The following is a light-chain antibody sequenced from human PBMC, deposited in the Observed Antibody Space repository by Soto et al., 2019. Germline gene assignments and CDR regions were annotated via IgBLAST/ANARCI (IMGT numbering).Light chain of an antibody. CDR1: QGIGDT. Sequence: VMTQSPATLSVSPGEGATLSCRASQGIGDTLAWYQHKAGQTPRLLIYDTSTRATGVPARFSGSRSGTEFTLTINSLQSEDFAVYYCQQFGASLTWTFGQGTKVDIK. CDR2: DTS. J-gene: IGKJ1*01. CDR3: QQFGASLTWT. V-gene: IGKV3-15*01.